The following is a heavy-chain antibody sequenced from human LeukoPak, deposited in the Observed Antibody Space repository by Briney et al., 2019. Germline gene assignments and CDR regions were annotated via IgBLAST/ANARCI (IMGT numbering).Heavy chain of an antibody. CDR2: INERGTDS. D-gene: IGHD3-10*01. CDR3: ARDRYYYGSGSYYAFDI. V-gene: IGHV3-74*03. Sequence: GGSLRLSCTASGFTFTAHWIHWVRQPPGMGLVWVSRINERGTDSMYADSVKGRFTISRDNAKNSLYLQMNSLRSEDTAVYYCARDRYYYGSGSYYAFDIWGQGTMVTVSS. CDR1: GFTFTAHW. J-gene: IGHJ3*02.